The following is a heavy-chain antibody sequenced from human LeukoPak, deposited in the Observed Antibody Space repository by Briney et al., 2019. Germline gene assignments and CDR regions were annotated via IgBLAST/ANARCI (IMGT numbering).Heavy chain of an antibody. CDR3: ARHRYDILYYFDY. Sequence: SETLSLTCTVSGGSISSSSYYWGWIRQPPGKGLEWIGYIYYSGSTYYNPSLKSRVTISVDTPKNQFSLKLSSVTAADTAVYYCARHRYDILYYFDYWGQGTLVTVSS. J-gene: IGHJ4*02. D-gene: IGHD3-9*01. V-gene: IGHV4-39*01. CDR2: IYYSGST. CDR1: GGSISSSSYY.